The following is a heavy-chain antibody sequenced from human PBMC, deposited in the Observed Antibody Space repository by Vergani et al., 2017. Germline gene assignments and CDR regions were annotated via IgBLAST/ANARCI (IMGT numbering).Heavy chain of an antibody. Sequence: QVQLVESGGGVVQPGRSLRLSCAASGFTFSSYGMHWVRQAPGKGLEWVAVISYDGSNKYYADSVKGRFTISRDNSKNTLYLQMNSLRAEDTAVYYCARDPDNWNDRPEHMDVWGKGTTVTVSS. J-gene: IGHJ6*03. V-gene: IGHV3-30*03. CDR2: ISYDGSNK. D-gene: IGHD1-20*01. CDR1: GFTFSSYG. CDR3: ARDPDNWNDRPEHMDV.